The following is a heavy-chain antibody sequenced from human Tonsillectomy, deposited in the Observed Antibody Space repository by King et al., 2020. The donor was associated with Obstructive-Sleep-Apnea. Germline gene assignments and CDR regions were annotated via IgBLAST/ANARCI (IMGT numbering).Heavy chain of an antibody. Sequence: VQLVESGGGVVQPGRCLRLSCAASGFTFSNYGLHWVRQAPGKGLEWVAVISYDGGDKYYADSVKGRFTISRDNSKNTLYLQMNSLRPEDTAVYYWSCGYTPDYWGQGTLVTVSS. J-gene: IGHJ4*02. CDR3: SCGYTPDY. CDR2: ISYDGGDK. CDR1: GFTFSNYG. D-gene: IGHD5-12*01. V-gene: IGHV3-30*03.